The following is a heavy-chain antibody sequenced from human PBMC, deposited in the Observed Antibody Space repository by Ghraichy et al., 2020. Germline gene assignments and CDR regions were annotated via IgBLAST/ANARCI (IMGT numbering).Heavy chain of an antibody. J-gene: IGHJ4*02. D-gene: IGHD5/OR15-5a*01. V-gene: IGHV3-64D*06. CDR1: GFTFRTHV. CDR3: VKLLRQYSFYEPIDY. CDR2: INSDGSDI. Sequence: GESLNISCSASGFTFRTHVMPWVRQAPGKELEYIAAINSDGSDIYYADSVKGRFTLSRDNSRNTLYLQMNSLRPEDTATYYCVKLLRQYSFYEPIDYWGQGTLVAVSA.